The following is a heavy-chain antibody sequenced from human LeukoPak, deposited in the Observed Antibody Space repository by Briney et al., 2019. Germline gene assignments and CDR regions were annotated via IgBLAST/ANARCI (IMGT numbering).Heavy chain of an antibody. D-gene: IGHD1-14*01. CDR2: LLYRGSS. V-gene: IGHV4-59*01. J-gene: IGHJ2*01. CDR3: ARTGRRGYFDF. Sequence: SETLSLTCNVSGASISDYYWSWVRQSPEKGLEWIVSLLYRGSSHYNPSLRSRVAISHDTSKNQFALKLTSVTAADTAVYYCARTGRRGYFDFWGRGTLVTVSS. CDR1: GASISDYY.